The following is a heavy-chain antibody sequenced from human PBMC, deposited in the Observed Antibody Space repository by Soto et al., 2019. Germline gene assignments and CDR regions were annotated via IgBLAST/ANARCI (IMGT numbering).Heavy chain of an antibody. CDR2: IYGSGRT. J-gene: IGHJ2*01. Sequence: QVQLQESGPGLVKPSETLSLTCTVSGGSTTNYYWSWLRQPAGKGLEYIGRIYGSGRTNYNPSLKNRVPMSVSLNQMSLRLPSVTAADTAVYYCARDFDVNTALDYWYFDLWGRGALVTVSS. V-gene: IGHV4-4*07. CDR3: ARDFDVNTALDYWYFDL. CDR1: GGSTTNYY. D-gene: IGHD5-18*01.